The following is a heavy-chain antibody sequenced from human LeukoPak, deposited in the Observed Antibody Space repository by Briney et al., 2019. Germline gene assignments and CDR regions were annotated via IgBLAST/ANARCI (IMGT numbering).Heavy chain of an antibody. V-gene: IGHV1-8*01. J-gene: IGHJ4*02. CDR2: MNPNSGNT. CDR1: GYTFTSYD. D-gene: IGHD1-26*01. CDR3: ARWAVVGATRWAFVY. Sequence: ASVKVSCKASGYTFTSYDINWVRQATGXGXEWMGWMNPNSGNTGYAQKFQGRVTMTRNTSISTAYMELSSLRSEDTAVYYCARWAVVGATRWAFVYWGQGTLVTVSS.